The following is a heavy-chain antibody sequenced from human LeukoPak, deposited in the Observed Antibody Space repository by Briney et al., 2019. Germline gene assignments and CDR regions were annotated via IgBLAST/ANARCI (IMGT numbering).Heavy chain of an antibody. V-gene: IGHV3-21*01. D-gene: IGHD3-22*01. J-gene: IGHJ5*02. Sequence: PGGSLRLSCAASGFTFSSYSMNWVRQAPGKGLEWVSSISSSSSSYIYYADSVKGRFTISRDNAKNSLYLQMNSLRAEDTAVYYCARARSLYYYDSSGYYYVGWFDPWGQGTLVTVSS. CDR1: GFTFSSYS. CDR2: ISSSSSSYI. CDR3: ARARSLYYYDSSGYYYVGWFDP.